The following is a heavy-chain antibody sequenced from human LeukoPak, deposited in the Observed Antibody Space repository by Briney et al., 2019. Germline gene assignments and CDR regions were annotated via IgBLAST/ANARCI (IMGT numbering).Heavy chain of an antibody. J-gene: IGHJ4*02. CDR1: GLTFSSYA. CDR3: ARDPAVRGVIILDY. Sequence: GRSLRLSCAASGLTFSSYARHWVRQAPGKGLEWVAVISYDGSNKYYADSVKGRFTISRDNSKNTLYLQMTRLRAEDTAVYYCARDPAVRGVIILDYWGQGTLVTVSS. CDR2: ISYDGSNK. V-gene: IGHV3-30*04. D-gene: IGHD3-10*01.